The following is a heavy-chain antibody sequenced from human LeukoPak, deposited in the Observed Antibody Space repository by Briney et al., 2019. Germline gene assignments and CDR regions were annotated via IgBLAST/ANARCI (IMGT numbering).Heavy chain of an antibody. J-gene: IGHJ5*02. D-gene: IGHD5-12*01. CDR2: IWYDGSNK. CDR3: ARDRGSNWFDP. V-gene: IGHV3-33*01. Sequence: GRSLRLSCAASGFTFSSYGMHWVRQAPGKGLEWVAVIWYDGSNKYYADSVKGRFTISRDNSKNTLYLQMNSLRAEDTAVYYCARDRGSNWFDPWGQGTLVTVPS. CDR1: GFTFSSYG.